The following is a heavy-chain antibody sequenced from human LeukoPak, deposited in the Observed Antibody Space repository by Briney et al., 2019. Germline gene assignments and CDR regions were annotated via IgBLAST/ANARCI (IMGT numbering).Heavy chain of an antibody. J-gene: IGHJ4*02. CDR3: ARVRRVTGSTGEIVWLFDF. D-gene: IGHD1-7*01. V-gene: IGHV3-11*04. Sequence: KPGGSLRLSCAASGFTFRDNYMSWIRRAPGKGLEWISYISNSGGAFNYADSVRGRFIVSRDNSKNSLFLQMNSLSAEDTAVYYCARVRRVTGSTGEIVWLFDFWGQGILVTVSA. CDR2: ISNSGGAF. CDR1: GFTFRDNY.